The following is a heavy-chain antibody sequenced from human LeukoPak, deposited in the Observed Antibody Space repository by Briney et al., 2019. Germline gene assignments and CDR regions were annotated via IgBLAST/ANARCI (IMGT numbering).Heavy chain of an antibody. CDR1: GFTFSSYW. J-gene: IGHJ6*03. Sequence: GGSLRLSCAASGFTFSSYWMHWVRQAPGKGLVWVSRINGDGSITTYADSVRGRFTISRDNAKNSLYLQMNSLGAEDTAVYYCARDAQWLVPEGYYYYMDVWGKGTTVTVSS. D-gene: IGHD6-19*01. CDR3: ARDAQWLVPEGYYYYMDV. CDR2: INGDGSIT. V-gene: IGHV3-74*01.